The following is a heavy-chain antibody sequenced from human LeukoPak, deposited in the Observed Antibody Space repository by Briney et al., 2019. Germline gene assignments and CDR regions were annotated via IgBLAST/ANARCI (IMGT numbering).Heavy chain of an antibody. CDR1: GGSISSYY. V-gene: IGHV4-59*08. Sequence: PSETLSLTCTVSGGSISSYYWSWIRQPPGKGLEWIGYIYYSGSTNYNPSPKSRVTISVDTSKNQFSLKLSSVTAADTAVYYCARLDSSYYYYGMDVWGQGTTVTVSS. CDR3: ARLDSSYYYYGMDV. CDR2: IYYSGST. D-gene: IGHD6-6*01. J-gene: IGHJ6*02.